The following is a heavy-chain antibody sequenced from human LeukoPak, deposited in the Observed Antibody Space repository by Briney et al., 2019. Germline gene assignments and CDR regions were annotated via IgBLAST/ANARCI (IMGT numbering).Heavy chain of an antibody. CDR2: ISSSGSTI. V-gene: IGHV3-11*04. CDR3: ARDLGDPNTIYYYYYMDV. CDR1: GFTFSDYY. Sequence: PGGSLRLSCAASGFTFSDYYMSWIRQAPGKGLEWVSYISSSGSTIYYADSVKGRFTISRDNAKNSLYLQMNSLRAEDTAVYYCARDLGDPNTIYYYYYMDVWGKGTTVTVSS. D-gene: IGHD4/OR15-4a*01. J-gene: IGHJ6*03.